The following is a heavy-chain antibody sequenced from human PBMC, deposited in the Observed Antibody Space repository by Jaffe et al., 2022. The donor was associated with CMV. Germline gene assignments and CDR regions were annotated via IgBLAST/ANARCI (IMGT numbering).Heavy chain of an antibody. Sequence: QVQLVESGGGLVKPGGSLRLSCAASGFTFSDYYMSWIRQAPGKGLEWVSYISSSSSYTNYADSVKGRFTISRDNAKNSLYLQMNSLRAEDTAVYYCAREYYGDYLSWFDPWGQGTLVTVSS. V-gene: IGHV3-11*06. CDR3: AREYYGDYLSWFDP. CDR1: GFTFSDYY. D-gene: IGHD4-17*01. CDR2: ISSSSSYT. J-gene: IGHJ5*02.